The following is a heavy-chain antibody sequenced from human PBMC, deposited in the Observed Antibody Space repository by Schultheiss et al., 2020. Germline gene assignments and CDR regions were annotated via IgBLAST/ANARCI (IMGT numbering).Heavy chain of an antibody. CDR2: ICTAGAT. CDR1: GFTFSNYD. V-gene: IGHV3-13*01. Sequence: GESLKISCAASGFTFSNYDMHWVRQATGKGLEWVSAICTAGATYYPGYVKGRFTISRENAKNSLYLQMNSLTAGDTAVYYCTRGSEHNYYEGGGGRYNGMDVWGQGNKVTVSS. CDR3: TRGSEHNYYEGGGGRYNGMDV. J-gene: IGHJ6*01. D-gene: IGHD3-22*01.